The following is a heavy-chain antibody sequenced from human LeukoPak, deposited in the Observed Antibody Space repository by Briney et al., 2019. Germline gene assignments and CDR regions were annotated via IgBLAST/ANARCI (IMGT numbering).Heavy chain of an antibody. V-gene: IGHV3-7*01. J-gene: IGHJ6*03. D-gene: IGHD3-16*01. CDR2: IKQDGSEK. CDR3: ARVRVPVGVYYYYYMDV. CDR1: GFTFSSYW. Sequence: GGSLRLSCTASGFTFSSYWMSWVRQAPGKGLEWVANIKQDGSEKYHVDSVKGRFTISRDNAKNSLYLQMNSLRAEDTAVYYCARVRVPVGVYYYYYMDVWGKGTTVTVSS.